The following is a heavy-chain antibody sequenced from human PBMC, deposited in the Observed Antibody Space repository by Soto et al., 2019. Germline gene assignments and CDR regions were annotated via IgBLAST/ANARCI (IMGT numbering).Heavy chain of an antibody. V-gene: IGHV2-26*01. CDR3: ALIKDCSRTDCYLASFDP. D-gene: IGHD2-2*01. J-gene: IGHJ5*02. CDR2: IFSSHDK. Sequence: QVTLRESGPVLVKPTETLTLTCTVSGLSLSNGKLGVSWIRQPPGKALQVLAHIFSSHDKSYITSLRSRLTISRDTSRSQVVLTKTNLHPMDSATYYCALIKDCSRTDCYLASFDPWGQGTLVTVSS. CDR1: GLSLSNGKLG.